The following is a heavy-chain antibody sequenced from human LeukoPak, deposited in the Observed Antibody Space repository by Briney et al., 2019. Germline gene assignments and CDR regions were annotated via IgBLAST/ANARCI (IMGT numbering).Heavy chain of an antibody. CDR2: TYHSGST. Sequence: SETLSLTCTVSGYSISSGYYWGWIRQPPGKGLEWIGSTYHSGSTYYNSSLKSRVTISVDTSKNQFSLKLSSVTAADTAVYYCARVGSTVTSFNGWFDPWGQGTLVTVSS. CDR3: ARVGSTVTSFNGWFDP. CDR1: GYSISSGYY. J-gene: IGHJ5*02. D-gene: IGHD4-17*01. V-gene: IGHV4-38-2*02.